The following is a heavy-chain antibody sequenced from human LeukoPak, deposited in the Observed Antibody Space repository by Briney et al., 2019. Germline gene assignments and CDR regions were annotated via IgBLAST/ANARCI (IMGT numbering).Heavy chain of an antibody. CDR2: VSGGAGAT. Sequence: PGGSLRLSCAASGFTFSSYAMSWVRQAPGKGLEWVSSVSGGAGATYYADSVKGRFTISRHNSENTLYLRMNSLRAEDTAVYYCAKDLTVTTISYFDYWGQGTLVTVSS. J-gene: IGHJ4*02. D-gene: IGHD4-17*01. CDR1: GFTFSSYA. V-gene: IGHV3-23*01. CDR3: AKDLTVTTISYFDY.